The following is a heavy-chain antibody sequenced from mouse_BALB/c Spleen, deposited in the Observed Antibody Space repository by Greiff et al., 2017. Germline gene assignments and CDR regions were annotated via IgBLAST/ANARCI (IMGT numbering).Heavy chain of an antibody. CDR2: ISSGSSTI. V-gene: IGHV5-17*02. CDR3: ASLYYGSSH. D-gene: IGHD1-1*01. J-gene: IGHJ3*01. Sequence: EVKLMESGGGLVQPGGSRKLSCAASGFTFSSFGMHWVRQAPEKGLEWVAYISSGSSTIYYADTVKGRFTISRDNPKNTLFLQMTSLRSEDTAMYYCASLYYGSSHWGQGTLVTVSA. CDR1: GFTFSSFG.